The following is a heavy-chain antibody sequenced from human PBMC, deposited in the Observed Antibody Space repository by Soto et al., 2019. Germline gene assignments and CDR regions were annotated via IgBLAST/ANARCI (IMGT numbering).Heavy chain of an antibody. Sequence: EVQLLESGGGLVQPGGSLRLSCAASGFTFSSYAMSWVRQAPGKGLEWVSAISGSGGSTYYADSVKGRFTISRDNSKNTLYLQMNRLRAEDTAVYYCAKEGGYCSGGSCYLEFDYWGQGTLVTVSS. CDR1: GFTFSSYA. D-gene: IGHD2-15*01. J-gene: IGHJ4*02. CDR2: ISGSGGST. CDR3: AKEGGYCSGGSCYLEFDY. V-gene: IGHV3-23*01.